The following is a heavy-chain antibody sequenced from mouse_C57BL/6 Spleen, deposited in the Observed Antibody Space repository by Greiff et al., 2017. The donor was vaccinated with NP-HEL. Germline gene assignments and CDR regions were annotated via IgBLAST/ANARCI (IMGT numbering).Heavy chain of an antibody. CDR2: ISDGGSYT. D-gene: IGHD2-4*01. V-gene: IGHV5-4*01. CDR1: GFTFSSYA. Sequence: EVQLQESGGGLVKPGGSLKLSCAASGFTFSSYAMSWVRQTPEKRLEWVATISDGGSYTYYPDNVKGRFTISRDNAKNNLYLQMSHLKSEDTAMYYCARGGYYDYDAWFAYWGQGTLVTVSA. J-gene: IGHJ3*01. CDR3: ARGGYYDYDAWFAY.